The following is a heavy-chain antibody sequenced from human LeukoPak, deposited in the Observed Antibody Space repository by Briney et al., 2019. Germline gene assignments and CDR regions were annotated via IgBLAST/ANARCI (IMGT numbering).Heavy chain of an antibody. D-gene: IGHD6-19*01. CDR3: ARRIAVAGTYYFDN. J-gene: IGHJ4*02. V-gene: IGHV4-59*08. CDR2: IYYSGST. Sequence: PSETLSLTCTVSGGSISNYYWSWIRQPPGKGVEWVGHIYYSGSTNYNPSLTSRVTMSLDTSKKQFSLRLSSVTAADTAVYYCARRIAVAGTYYFDNWGQGTLVTVSS. CDR1: GGSISNYY.